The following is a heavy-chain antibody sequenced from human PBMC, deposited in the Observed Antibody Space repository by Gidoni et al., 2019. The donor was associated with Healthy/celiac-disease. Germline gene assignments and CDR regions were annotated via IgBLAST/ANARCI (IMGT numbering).Heavy chain of an antibody. Sequence: QVTLVESGGGVVQPGRSLRLSCAASGLTFTSYGMPWVRQAPGKGLEWVAVIWYDGSNKYYGDAVKGRFTIARDKSKNTLYLQMNSLRAEDTAVYYCARGGGLFYYGMDVWGQGTTVTVSS. CDR1: GLTFTSYG. CDR3: ARGGGLFYYGMDV. V-gene: IGHV3-33*01. CDR2: IWYDGSNK. J-gene: IGHJ6*02.